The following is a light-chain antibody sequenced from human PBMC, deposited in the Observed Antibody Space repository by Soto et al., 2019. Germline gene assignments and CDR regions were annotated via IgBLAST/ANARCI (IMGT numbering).Light chain of an antibody. Sequence: EIEMTKSPATLFASVGERVTITCRDSKSIRSWLAWYQQKPGKAPKLLIYDASSLESGVPSRFSGSGSGTEFTLTIRSLQPDGFSTYFFTPCWKFRQGT. V-gene: IGKV1-5*01. J-gene: IGKJ1*01. CDR1: KSIRSW. CDR3: TPCWK. CDR2: DAS.